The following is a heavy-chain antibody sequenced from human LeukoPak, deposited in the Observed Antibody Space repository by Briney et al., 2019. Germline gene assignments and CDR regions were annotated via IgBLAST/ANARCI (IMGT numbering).Heavy chain of an antibody. V-gene: IGHV3-33*01. CDR1: GXTFSSYG. CDR3: AAHHGELGYFDY. D-gene: IGHD1-26*01. J-gene: IGHJ4*02. CDR2: IWYDGSNK. Sequence: PGRSLRLSCAASGXTFSSYGMHWVRQAPGKGLEWVAVIWYDGSNKYYADSVKGRFTISRDNSKNTLYLQMNSLRAEDTAVYYCAAHHGELGYFDYWGQGTLVTVSS.